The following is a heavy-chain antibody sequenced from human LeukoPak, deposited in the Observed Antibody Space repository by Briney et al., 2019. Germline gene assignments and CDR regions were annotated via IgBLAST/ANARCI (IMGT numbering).Heavy chain of an antibody. Sequence: ASVRDSCKASGYTFTRYGISWVRQAPGQGLQWLGWISASNGNTNYAQKFRDRVTMSTDTSTGTAYLDVRSLTSDDTAVYYCARDHPNWNYAPDFWGQGTLVIVSS. CDR1: GYTFTRYG. J-gene: IGHJ4*02. CDR2: ISASNGNT. D-gene: IGHD1-7*01. V-gene: IGHV1-18*01. CDR3: ARDHPNWNYAPDF.